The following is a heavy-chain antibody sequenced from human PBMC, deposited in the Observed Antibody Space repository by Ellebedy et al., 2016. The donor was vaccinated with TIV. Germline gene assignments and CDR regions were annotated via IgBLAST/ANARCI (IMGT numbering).Heavy chain of an antibody. D-gene: IGHD4-11*01. CDR3: ARHPTSRMTTVKLRDYYYGMDV. V-gene: IGHV5-51*01. CDR2: IYPGDSDT. J-gene: IGHJ6*02. Sequence: GESLKISCKGSGYSFTSYWIGWVRQMPGKGLEWMGIIYPGDSDTRYSPSFQGQVTISADKSISTAYLQWSSLKASDTAMYYCARHPTSRMTTVKLRDYYYGMDVWGQGTTVTVSS. CDR1: GYSFTSYW.